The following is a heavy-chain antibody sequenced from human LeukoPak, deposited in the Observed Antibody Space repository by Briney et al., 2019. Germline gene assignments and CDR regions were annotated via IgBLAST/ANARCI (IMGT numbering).Heavy chain of an antibody. J-gene: IGHJ4*02. CDR2: INHSGST. Sequence: SETLSLTCAVYGGSFSGYYWSWIRQPPGKGLEWIGEINHSGSTNYNPSLKSRVTISVDTSKNQFSLKLSSVTAADTAVYYCASRPNRYWSGGSCYLLDYWGQGTLVTVSS. CDR1: GGSFSGYY. V-gene: IGHV4-34*01. CDR3: ASRPNRYWSGGSCYLLDY. D-gene: IGHD2-15*01.